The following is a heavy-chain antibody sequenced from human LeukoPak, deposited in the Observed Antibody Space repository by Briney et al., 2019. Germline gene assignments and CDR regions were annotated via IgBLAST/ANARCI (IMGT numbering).Heavy chain of an antibody. CDR2: MNPNSGNT. V-gene: IGHV1-8*03. CDR1: GYTFTSYD. CDR3: AREKGGSYPT. J-gene: IGHJ5*02. D-gene: IGHD1-26*01. Sequence: ASVKVSCKASGYTFTSYDINWVRQATGQGLEWMGWMNPNSGNTGYAQKFQGRVTITADKSTSTAYMELWSLRSDDTAVYYCAREKGGSYPTWGQGTLVTVSS.